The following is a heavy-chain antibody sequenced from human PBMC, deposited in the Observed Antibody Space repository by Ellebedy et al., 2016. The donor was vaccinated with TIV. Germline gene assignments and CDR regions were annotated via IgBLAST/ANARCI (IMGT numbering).Heavy chain of an antibody. CDR1: GFSFRSYW. J-gene: IGHJ5*01. D-gene: IGHD4-17*01. Sequence: GESLKISCEAFGFSFRSYWMSWVRQAPGKGLEWVANIRGDSEKYYVDSVKGRFTISRDNGKNSLYLQMHSLRPEDTDVYYCARRGSYGDYAVQINSWFDSWGQGTLVTVSS. CDR2: IRGDSEK. V-gene: IGHV3-7*01. CDR3: ARRGSYGDYAVQINSWFDS.